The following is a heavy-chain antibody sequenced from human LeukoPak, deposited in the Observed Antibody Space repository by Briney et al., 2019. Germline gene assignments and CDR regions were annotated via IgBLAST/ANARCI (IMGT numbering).Heavy chain of an antibody. J-gene: IGHJ4*02. V-gene: IGHV5-51*01. D-gene: IGHD2-2*01. CDR1: GYRFTSYW. CDR3: ARLGGSDYCVSTTCHFDY. Sequence: GESLKISCQGSGYRFTSYWIGWVRQLPGKGLEWMGIIYTGDSNTKYSPSFQGQVTISVDKSISTAHLQWNSLKASDTAMYYCARLGGSDYCVSTTCHFDYWGQGTPVTVSS. CDR2: IYTGDSNT.